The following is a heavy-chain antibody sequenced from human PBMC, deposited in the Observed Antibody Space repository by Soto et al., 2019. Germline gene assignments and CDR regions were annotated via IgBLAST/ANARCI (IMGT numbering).Heavy chain of an antibody. Sequence: QVQLVASGGGVVQPGRSLRLSCAASGFTFRSYAMHWVRQAPGKGLEWVAAISYDENNRYYTDSVKGRFTISRDNSKNTLFLQVNSLRAADTAVYYCARALDTAMASKDNWFDPWGQGTLVTVSS. D-gene: IGHD5-18*01. V-gene: IGHV3-30-3*01. J-gene: IGHJ5*02. CDR3: ARALDTAMASKDNWFDP. CDR2: ISYDENNR. CDR1: GFTFRSYA.